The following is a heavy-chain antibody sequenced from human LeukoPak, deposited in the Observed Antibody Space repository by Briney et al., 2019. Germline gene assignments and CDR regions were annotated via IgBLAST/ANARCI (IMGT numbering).Heavy chain of an antibody. D-gene: IGHD6-19*01. CDR2: IYYSGST. V-gene: IGHV4-30-4*08. J-gene: IGHJ4*02. CDR1: GGSISSGDYY. CDR3: AVSIAVAGTVGIDY. Sequence: SETMSLTCTVHGGSISSGDYYWSWIRQPPGKGLEWIGYIYYSGSTYYNPSLKSRVTISVDTSKNQFSRKLSSVTAADTAVYYCAVSIAVAGTVGIDYWGQGTLVTASS.